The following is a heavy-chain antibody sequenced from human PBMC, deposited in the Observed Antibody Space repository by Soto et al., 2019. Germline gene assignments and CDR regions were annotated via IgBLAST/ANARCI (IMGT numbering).Heavy chain of an antibody. J-gene: IGHJ5*02. Sequence: ASVKVSCKASGYTFTNYAIHWVRQAPGQRLEWMGWINAGNGNTNYAQKLQGRVTMTTDTSTSTAYMELRSLRSDDTAVYYCARDLVPLYSSSWYWFDPWGQGTLVTVSS. D-gene: IGHD6-13*01. CDR1: GYTFTNYA. CDR2: INAGNGNT. V-gene: IGHV1-18*01. CDR3: ARDLVPLYSSSWYWFDP.